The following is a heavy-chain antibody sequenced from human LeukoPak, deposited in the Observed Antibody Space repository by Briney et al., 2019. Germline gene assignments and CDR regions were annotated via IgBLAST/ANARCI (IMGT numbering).Heavy chain of an antibody. V-gene: IGHV1-24*01. J-gene: IGHJ6*02. D-gene: IGHD1-26*01. Sequence: ASVKVSCKVSGYTLTELSMHWVRQAPGKGLEWMGGFDPEDGETIYAQKFQGRVTMTEDTSTDTAYMELSSLRSEDTAVYYCATDLGATLKYYYYYYGMDVWGQGTTVTVSS. CDR3: ATDLGATLKYYYYYYGMDV. CDR1: GYTLTELS. CDR2: FDPEDGET.